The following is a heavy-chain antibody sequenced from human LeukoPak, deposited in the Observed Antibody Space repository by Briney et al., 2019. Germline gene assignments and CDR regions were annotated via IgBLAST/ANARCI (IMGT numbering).Heavy chain of an antibody. CDR1: GYTFTSYD. Sequence: GSVKVSCKASGYTFTSYDINWVRRATGQGLEWMGWMNPNSGNTGYAQKFQGRVTMTRNTSISIAYMEVSSLRSEDTAVYYCARGTRGDILTGYSLGYWGQGTLVTVSS. CDR3: ARGTRGDILTGYSLGY. CDR2: MNPNSGNT. V-gene: IGHV1-8*01. J-gene: IGHJ4*02. D-gene: IGHD3-9*01.